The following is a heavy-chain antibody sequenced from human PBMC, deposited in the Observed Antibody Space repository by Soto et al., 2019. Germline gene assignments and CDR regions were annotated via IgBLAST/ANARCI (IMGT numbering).Heavy chain of an antibody. D-gene: IGHD6-13*01. CDR3: AREGAAAANYGMDV. V-gene: IGHV1-2*04. Sequence: QVQLVQSGAEVKKPGASVKVSCKASGYTFTDYYIHWVRQAPGLGLEWMGWVNPNSGGTNYAQKFQGWVTMTRDTSISTVYMELSSLKSDDMAVYYCAREGAAAANYGMDVWGQGTTVTVSS. CDR2: VNPNSGGT. J-gene: IGHJ6*02. CDR1: GYTFTDYY.